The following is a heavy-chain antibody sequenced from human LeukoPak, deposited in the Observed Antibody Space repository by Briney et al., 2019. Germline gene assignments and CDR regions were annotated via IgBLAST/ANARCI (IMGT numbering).Heavy chain of an antibody. V-gene: IGHV3-9*01. Sequence: GGSLRLSCAASGFTFDDYAMHWVRQAPGKGLEWVSGISWNSGSIGYADSVKGRFTISRDNAKNSLYLQMNSLRAEDTALYYCAKGSHYYDSSGYCYWGQGTLVTVSS. CDR2: ISWNSGSI. CDR1: GFTFDDYA. D-gene: IGHD3-22*01. J-gene: IGHJ4*02. CDR3: AKGSHYYDSSGYCY.